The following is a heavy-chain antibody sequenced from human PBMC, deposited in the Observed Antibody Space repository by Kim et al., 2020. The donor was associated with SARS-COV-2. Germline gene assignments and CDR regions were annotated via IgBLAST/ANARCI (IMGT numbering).Heavy chain of an antibody. CDR2: IWYDGSNK. J-gene: IGHJ3*02. CDR1: GFTFSSYA. V-gene: IGHV3-30-3*01. D-gene: IGHD6-19*01. Sequence: GGSLRLSCAASGFTFSSYAMHWVRQAPGKGLEWVAVIWYDGSNKYYADSVKGRFTISRDNSKNTLYLQMNSLRAEDTAVYYCAYHRNGWYLGALDIWGQGTMVTVSS. CDR3: AYHRNGWYLGALDI.